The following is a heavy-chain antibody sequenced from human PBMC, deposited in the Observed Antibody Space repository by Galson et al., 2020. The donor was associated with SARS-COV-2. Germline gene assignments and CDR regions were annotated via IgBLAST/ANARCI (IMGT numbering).Heavy chain of an antibody. CDR3: ARDLGATIINYYYYMDV. Sequence: ASVKVSCKASGYTFTSYAMHWVRQAPGQRLEWMGWINAGNGNTKYSQKFQGRVTITRDTSASTAYMELSSLRSEDTAVYYCARDLGATIINYYYYMDVWGKGTTVTVSS. D-gene: IGHD5-12*01. CDR2: INAGNGNT. V-gene: IGHV1-3*01. J-gene: IGHJ6*03. CDR1: GYTFTSYA.